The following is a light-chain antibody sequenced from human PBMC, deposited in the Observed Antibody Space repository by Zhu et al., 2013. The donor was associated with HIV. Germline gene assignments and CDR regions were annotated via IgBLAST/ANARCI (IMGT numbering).Light chain of an antibody. CDR2: SAS. CDR3: QQYNNWPPVLT. J-gene: IGKJ4*01. Sequence: EIVLTQSPATLSVSPGERATLSCRSSQSISTYLAWYQHKPGQAPILLIYSASTRATGIPARFSGSGSGTEFTLTISSLQSEDFAVYYCQQYNNWPPVLTFGGGTKVEIK. CDR1: QSISTY. V-gene: IGKV3D-15*01.